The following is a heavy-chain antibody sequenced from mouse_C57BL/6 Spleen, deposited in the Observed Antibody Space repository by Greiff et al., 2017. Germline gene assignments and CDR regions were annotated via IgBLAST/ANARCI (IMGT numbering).Heavy chain of an antibody. CDR3: VSVDVWFAY. J-gene: IGHJ3*01. CDR1: GFSFNTYA. Sequence: EVQGVESGGGLVQPKGSLKLSCAASGFSFNTYAMNWVRQAPGQGVEWVARIRSKSNNYATYYADTVKDRFTISRDDSESMLYLQMNNLKTEDTAMYYCVSVDVWFAYWGQGTLVTVSA. V-gene: IGHV10-1*01. CDR2: IRSKSNNYAT.